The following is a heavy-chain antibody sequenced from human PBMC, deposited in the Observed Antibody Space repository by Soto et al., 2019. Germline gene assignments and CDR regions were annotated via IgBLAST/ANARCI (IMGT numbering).Heavy chain of an antibody. D-gene: IGHD6-13*01. CDR1: GYTFTGYY. CDR2: INPNSGGT. V-gene: IGHV1-2*04. J-gene: IGHJ6*02. CDR3: ARDTTPGIAAAGPHYYYYGMDV. Sequence: ASVKVSCKASGYTFTGYYMHWVRQAPGQGLEWMGWINPNSGGTNYAQKFQGWVTMTRDTSISTAYMELSRLRSDDTAVYYCARDTTPGIAAAGPHYYYYGMDVWGQGTTVTVS.